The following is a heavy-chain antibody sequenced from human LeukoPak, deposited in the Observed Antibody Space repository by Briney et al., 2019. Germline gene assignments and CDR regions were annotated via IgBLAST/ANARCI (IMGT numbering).Heavy chain of an antibody. CDR3: ARVGSGATFWGGRAELDY. V-gene: IGHV3-11*04. J-gene: IGHJ4*02. D-gene: IGHD3-16*01. CDR1: GFTFTDHY. Sequence: PGGSLRLSCVGSGFTFTDHYMGWMRQAPGKGLEWVSYISRTGNNVYYADSVKGRFTISRDNDKNSLYLQMNSLRAEDTAVYYCARVGSGATFWGGRAELDYWGQGTLVTVSS. CDR2: ISRTGNNV.